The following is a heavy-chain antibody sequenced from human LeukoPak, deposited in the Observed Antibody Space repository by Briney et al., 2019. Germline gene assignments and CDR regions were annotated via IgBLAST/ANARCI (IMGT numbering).Heavy chain of an antibody. J-gene: IGHJ6*02. CDR2: VNTNTGNP. D-gene: IGHD6-19*01. CDR3: ARSPPSVSGTNYYGMDV. CDR1: GYTFTSYA. V-gene: IGHV7-4-1*02. Sequence: ASVKVSCKASGYTFTSYALNWVRQAPGQGLEWIGWVNTNTGNPTYAQGFTGRFVFSLDTSVSTAYLQISSLKAEDTVVYYCARSPPSVSGTNYYGMDVWGQGTTVTVSS.